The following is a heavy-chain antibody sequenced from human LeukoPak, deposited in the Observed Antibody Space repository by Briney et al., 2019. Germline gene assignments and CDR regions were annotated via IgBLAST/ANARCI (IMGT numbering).Heavy chain of an antibody. J-gene: IGHJ6*02. V-gene: IGHV3-7*03. CDR3: ARGGGLDV. CDR2: IDHNGNVN. D-gene: IGHD3-16*01. CDR1: GFTFSSYW. Sequence: GGSLRLSCAASGFTFSSYWMNWARQAPGKGLGWVASIDHNGNVNYYVDSVKGRFTISRDNAKNSLYLQMSNLRAEDTAVYFCARGGGLDVWGQGATVTVSS.